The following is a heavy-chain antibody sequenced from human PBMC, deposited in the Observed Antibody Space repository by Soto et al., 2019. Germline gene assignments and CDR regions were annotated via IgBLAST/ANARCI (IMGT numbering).Heavy chain of an antibody. CDR2: ISSNGNTK. CDR1: GFSFSDDY. J-gene: IGHJ6*03. Sequence: VQLVESGGGLVKPGGSLRLSCAASGFSFSDDYMSWIRQAPGKGLEWVSYISSNGNTKYYADSVKGRFIISRDNANNALYLQMNCLRPEDTAVYYCAKGPRARDFWSGVFETYIYVDYMEVWGKGTGVTVSS. CDR3: AKGPRARDFWSGVFETYIYVDYMEV. D-gene: IGHD3-3*01. V-gene: IGHV3-11*01.